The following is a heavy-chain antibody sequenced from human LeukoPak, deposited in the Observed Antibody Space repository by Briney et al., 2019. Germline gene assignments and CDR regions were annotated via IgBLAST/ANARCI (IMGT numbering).Heavy chain of an antibody. J-gene: IGHJ6*04. CDR1: GGSMTSNY. D-gene: IGHD1-26*01. CDR3: ARHVSGGTYPLDV. Sequence: SETLSLTCAVSGGSMTSNYWSWVRQPPGKGLEWIAYSSTSGDTVYNPSLKSRFTMSIDTSKNQFSLKVASVTAADTAVYYCARHVSGGTYPLDVWGKGTTATVSS. V-gene: IGHV4-4*09. CDR2: SSTSGDT.